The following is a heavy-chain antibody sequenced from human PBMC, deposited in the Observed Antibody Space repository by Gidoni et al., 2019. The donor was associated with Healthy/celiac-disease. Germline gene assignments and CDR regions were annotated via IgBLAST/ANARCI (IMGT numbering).Heavy chain of an antibody. CDR2: ISGSGGST. CDR1: GFTFSSYA. D-gene: IGHD3-3*01. Sequence: EVQLLESGGGLVQPGGSLRLSCAASGFTFSSYAMSWVRPAPGKGLEWVSAISGSGGSTYYADSVKGRFTISRDNSKNTLYLQMNSLRAEDTAVYYCAKDAFPSITIFGVVTRGRRGYFDYWGQGTLVTVSS. V-gene: IGHV3-23*01. CDR3: AKDAFPSITIFGVVTRGRRGYFDY. J-gene: IGHJ4*02.